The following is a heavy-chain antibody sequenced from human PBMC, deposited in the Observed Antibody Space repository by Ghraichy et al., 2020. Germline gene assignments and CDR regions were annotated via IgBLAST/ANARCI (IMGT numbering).Heavy chain of an antibody. D-gene: IGHD2-15*01. V-gene: IGHV3-48*02. CDR1: GFTFSSYS. CDR2: TSSSSSTI. Sequence: GGSLRLSCAASGFTFSSYSMNWVRQAPGKGLEWVSYTSSSSSTINYADSVKGRFTISRDNAKNSLYLQMSSLRDEDTAVYYCARDTGWAFDIWGQGTMVTVSS. CDR3: ARDTGWAFDI. J-gene: IGHJ3*02.